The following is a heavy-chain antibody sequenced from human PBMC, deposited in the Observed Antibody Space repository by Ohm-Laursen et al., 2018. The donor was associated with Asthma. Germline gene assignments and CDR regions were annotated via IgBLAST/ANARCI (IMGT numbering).Heavy chain of an antibody. V-gene: IGHV1-18*04. CDR3: ARAGYYDSSLLSFDI. CDR1: GYTFTSYG. CDR2: ISAYNGNT. D-gene: IGHD3-22*01. Sequence: VSSVKVSCKASGYTFTSYGISWVRQAPGQGLEWMGWISAYNGNTNYAQKLQGRVTMTTDTSTSTAYMELRSLRSDDTAVYYCARAGYYDSSLLSFDIWGQGTMVTVSS. J-gene: IGHJ3*02.